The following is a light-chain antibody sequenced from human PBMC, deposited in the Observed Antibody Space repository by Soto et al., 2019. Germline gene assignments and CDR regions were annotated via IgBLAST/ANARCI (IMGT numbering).Light chain of an antibody. CDR1: QSVSSSY. Sequence: DIVLTQSQGTLSLSPGERASLSCRASQSVSSSYLAWYQQKPGQAPRLLIYGASNRATGIADRFSGSGSGTDFTLTISRLEPEDFAVYYCQQYDNSPLTFGGGTIV. CDR2: GAS. J-gene: IGKJ4*01. V-gene: IGKV3-20*01. CDR3: QQYDNSPLT.